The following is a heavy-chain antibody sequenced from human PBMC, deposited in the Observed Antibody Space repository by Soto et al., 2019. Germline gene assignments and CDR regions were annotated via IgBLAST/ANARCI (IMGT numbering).Heavy chain of an antibody. D-gene: IGHD4-17*01. J-gene: IGHJ4*02. CDR2: IYYSGST. CDR3: ATRKFYDYGDYVLEY. V-gene: IGHV4-31*03. CDR1: GGSISRSGYY. Sequence: QVQLQESGPGLVKPSQTLSLTCTVSGGSISRSGYYWSWIRQHPGKGLELIGYIYYSGSTYYNPSLKSRVTISVDTSKNQFPLKLNSVTAADTAVYYCATRKFYDYGDYVLEYWGQGTLVTVSS.